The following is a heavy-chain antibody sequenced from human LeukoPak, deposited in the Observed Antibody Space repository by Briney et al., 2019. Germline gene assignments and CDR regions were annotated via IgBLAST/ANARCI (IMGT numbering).Heavy chain of an antibody. CDR1: GFTFSSYA. CDR3: ANWPVAFDI. J-gene: IGHJ3*02. V-gene: IGHV3-23*01. CDR2: ISGSGGST. Sequence: AGGSLRLSCAASGFTFSSYAMSWVRPAPGKGLEWVSAISGSGGSTYYADSVKGRFTISRDDSKNTLYLQMNSLRAEDTSVYYCANWPVAFDIWGQGTMVTVSS.